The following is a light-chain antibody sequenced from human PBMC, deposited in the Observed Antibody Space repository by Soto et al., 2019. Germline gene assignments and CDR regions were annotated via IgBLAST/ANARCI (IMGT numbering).Light chain of an antibody. V-gene: IGKV3-11*01. CDR2: DAT. J-gene: IGKJ1*01. CDR1: QSVSSH. CDR3: QQRSHWPT. Sequence: EIVLTQSPGTLYLSPGERATLSCRASQSVSSHLAWYQQKPGQSPRLLIYDATNRATGIPTRFSGSGSGTDFTLTISSLEPEYLAFYFCQQRSHWPTFGQGTQVDIK.